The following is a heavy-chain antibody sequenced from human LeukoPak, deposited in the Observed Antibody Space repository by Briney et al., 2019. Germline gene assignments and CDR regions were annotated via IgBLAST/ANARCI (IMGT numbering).Heavy chain of an antibody. D-gene: IGHD3-16*01. CDR1: GFTFSSYG. CDR3: TTHYSRGTDY. J-gene: IGHJ4*02. Sequence: PGGSLRLSCAASGFTFSSYGMHWVRQAPGKGLEWVGRIKSKTDGGTTDYAAPVKGRFTISRDDSKNTLYLQMNSLKTEDTAVYYCTTHYSRGTDYWGQGTLVTVSS. CDR2: IKSKTDGGTT. V-gene: IGHV3-15*01.